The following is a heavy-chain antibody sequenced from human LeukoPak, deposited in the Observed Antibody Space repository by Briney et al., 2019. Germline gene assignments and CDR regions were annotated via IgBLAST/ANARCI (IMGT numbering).Heavy chain of an antibody. Sequence: GGSLRLSCAASGFTFSTYWMSWVRQAPGKGLEWVANIKQDGSEKYYVGSVKGRFTISRDNVKNSLYLQMNSLRAEDTAVYYCARKGYTYGAFDYWGQGTLVTVSS. V-gene: IGHV3-7*04. CDR2: IKQDGSEK. J-gene: IGHJ4*02. D-gene: IGHD5-18*01. CDR3: ARKGYTYGAFDY. CDR1: GFTFSTYW.